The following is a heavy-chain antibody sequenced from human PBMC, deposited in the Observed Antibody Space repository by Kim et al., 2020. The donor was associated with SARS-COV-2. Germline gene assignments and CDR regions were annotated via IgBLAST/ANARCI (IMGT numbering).Heavy chain of an antibody. V-gene: IGHV4-39*01. Sequence: SETLSLTCTGSGGSISSSSYYLGWIRQPPGKGLELIGSIYYSGCTYYNPSLKSRVTISVDKSKNQYSLNLSSWTATDTAVYYCARHLRFLEWFRTTFDYWGQGTLVTVSS. J-gene: IGHJ4*02. D-gene: IGHD3-3*01. CDR1: GGSISSSSYY. CDR2: IYYSGCT. CDR3: ARHLRFLEWFRTTFDY.